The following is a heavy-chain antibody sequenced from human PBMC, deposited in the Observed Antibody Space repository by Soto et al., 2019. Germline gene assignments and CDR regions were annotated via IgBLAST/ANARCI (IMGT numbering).Heavy chain of an antibody. J-gene: IGHJ4*02. CDR1: GYTXXXXX. V-gene: IGHV1-46*01. CDR3: XXXXXXXXXXXXXXXXY. CDR2: INPSGGST. Sequence: QVQLVQSGAEVKKPGASVKVSCKASGYTXXXXXXXXXRQXPGQGLEWMGIINPSGGSTSYAQKFQGRVTMTRDTSTSTVYMELXXXXXXXXXXXXXXXXXXXXXXXXXXXXXYWGQGTLVTVSS.